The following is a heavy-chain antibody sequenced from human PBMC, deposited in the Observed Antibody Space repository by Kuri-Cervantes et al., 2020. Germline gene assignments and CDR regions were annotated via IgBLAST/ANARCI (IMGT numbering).Heavy chain of an antibody. CDR1: GYTFTSYG. CDR3: ARLSYYDSSGTW. V-gene: IGHV1-18*01. Sequence: ASVKVSCKASGYTFTSYGISWVRQAPGQGLEWMGWISAYNGNTNYAQKLQGRVTMTTDTSTSTAYMELRSLRSDDTAVYYWARLSYYDSSGTWWGQGTLVTVSS. CDR2: ISAYNGNT. J-gene: IGHJ4*02. D-gene: IGHD3-22*01.